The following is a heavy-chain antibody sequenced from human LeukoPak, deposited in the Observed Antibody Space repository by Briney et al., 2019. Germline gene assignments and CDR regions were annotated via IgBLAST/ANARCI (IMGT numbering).Heavy chain of an antibody. V-gene: IGHV4-34*01. CDR2: INHSGST. J-gene: IGHJ5*02. D-gene: IGHD1-14*01. Sequence: SETLSLTCALYGGSSSGYYWSWIRQPPGKGLEWIGEINHSGSTNYNPSLKSRVTMSFDTSKNQFSLKLSSVTAADTAVYYCARGSPTTNKGAYGWFDPWGQGTLVTVSS. CDR3: ARGSPTTNKGAYGWFDP. CDR1: GGSSSGYY.